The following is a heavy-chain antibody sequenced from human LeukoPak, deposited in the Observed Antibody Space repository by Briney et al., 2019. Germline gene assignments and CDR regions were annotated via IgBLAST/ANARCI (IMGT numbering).Heavy chain of an antibody. CDR1: GFTFDDYA. Sequence: GGSLRLSCAAAGFTFDDYAMHWVRQAPGKGLEWVSCIIWNSGSIGYADSVKGRFTISRDKAKNSLYLQMNSLRAEDTALYYCARSAIAVAGTPRCYGMDVWGQGTTVTVSS. D-gene: IGHD6-19*01. J-gene: IGHJ6*02. CDR3: ARSAIAVAGTPRCYGMDV. CDR2: IIWNSGSI. V-gene: IGHV3-9*01.